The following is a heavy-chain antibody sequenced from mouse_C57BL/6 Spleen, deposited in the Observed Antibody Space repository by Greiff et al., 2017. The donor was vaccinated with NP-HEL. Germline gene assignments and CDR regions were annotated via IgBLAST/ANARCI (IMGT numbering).Heavy chain of an antibody. D-gene: IGHD2-9*01. CDR2: IHPNSGST. CDR1: GYTFTSYW. Sequence: QVQLQQPGAELVKPGASVKLSCKASGYTFTSYWMHWVKQRPGQGLEWIGMIHPNSGSTNYNEKFKSKATLTVDKSSSTAYMQLSSLTSEDSAGYYCARSPTMVTRYWYFDVWGTGTTVTVSS. CDR3: ARSPTMVTRYWYFDV. V-gene: IGHV1-64*01. J-gene: IGHJ1*03.